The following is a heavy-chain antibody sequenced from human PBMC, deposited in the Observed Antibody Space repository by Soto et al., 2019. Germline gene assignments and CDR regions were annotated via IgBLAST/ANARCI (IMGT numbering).Heavy chain of an antibody. CDR3: AKDSWAIFGVPAGEYYAMDV. Sequence: PGGSLRLSCVASGFTFGKYAMSWVRQAPGKGLEWVSAISGSGGTTYYSDSVKGRFTISRDNSKNAVYLQMNDLRVEDAAEYFCAKDSWAIFGVPAGEYYAMDVWGQGTTVTVSS. D-gene: IGHD3-3*01. V-gene: IGHV3-23*01. CDR2: ISGSGGTT. CDR1: GFTFGKYA. J-gene: IGHJ6*02.